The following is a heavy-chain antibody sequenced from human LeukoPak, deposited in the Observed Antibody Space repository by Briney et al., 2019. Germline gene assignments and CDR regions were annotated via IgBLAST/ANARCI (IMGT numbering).Heavy chain of an antibody. CDR3: SRGPPGYCSSSTTCNWRYMDV. D-gene: IGHD2-2*03. V-gene: IGHV4-59*01. CDR2: LYYSGRT. Sequence: PSETLSLTCSVSGGSLTNYYWSWIRQPPGEGLEWIGYLYYSGRTNYNPSLNPSLQSRVTISVDTSKNQFSLRLSSVAAADTALYYCSRGPPGYCSSSTTCNWRYMDVWGKGTTVTVSS. CDR1: GGSLTNYY. J-gene: IGHJ6*03.